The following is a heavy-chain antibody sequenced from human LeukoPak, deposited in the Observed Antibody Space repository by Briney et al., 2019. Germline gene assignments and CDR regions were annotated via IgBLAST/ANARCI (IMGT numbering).Heavy chain of an antibody. J-gene: IGHJ4*02. CDR2: INPNSGGT. D-gene: IGHD2-2*01. V-gene: IGHV1-2*02. Sequence: ASVKVSCKASGYTFTGYYMHWVRQAPGQGLEWMGWINPNSGGTNYAQKFQGRVTMTRDTSISTAYMELSRLRSDDTAVYYCAREEGYCSSTSCYDPFDYWGQGTLVTVSS. CDR3: AREEGYCSSTSCYDPFDY. CDR1: GYTFTGYY.